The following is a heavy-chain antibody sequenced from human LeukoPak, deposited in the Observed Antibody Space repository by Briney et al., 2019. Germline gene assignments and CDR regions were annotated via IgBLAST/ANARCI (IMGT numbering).Heavy chain of an antibody. D-gene: IGHD2-2*01. V-gene: IGHV3-21*01. CDR2: ITSSSSYI. J-gene: IGHJ4*02. CDR1: GFTFSTYS. Sequence: GSLRLSCAASGFTFSTYSMNWVRQAPGKGLEWVSSITSSSSYIYYANSVKGRFTISRDNAKNSLYLQMNTLRAEDTAVYYCARHDSTYCTTTRCYGIFDSWGQGTLVTVSS. CDR3: ARHDSTYCTTTRCYGIFDS.